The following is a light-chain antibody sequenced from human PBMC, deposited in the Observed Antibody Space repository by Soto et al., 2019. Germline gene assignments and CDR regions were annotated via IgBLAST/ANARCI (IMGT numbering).Light chain of an antibody. CDR1: SSDVGGYNY. Sequence: QSVLTQPASVSGSPGQSITISCTGTSSDVGGYNYVSWYQQHPGKAPKLMIYDVSNRPSGVSNRFSGYKSGNTASLTISGLPAEDEADYYCSSYTSSSTLNVFGTGTKLTVL. CDR3: SSYTSSSTLNV. J-gene: IGLJ1*01. V-gene: IGLV2-14*01. CDR2: DVS.